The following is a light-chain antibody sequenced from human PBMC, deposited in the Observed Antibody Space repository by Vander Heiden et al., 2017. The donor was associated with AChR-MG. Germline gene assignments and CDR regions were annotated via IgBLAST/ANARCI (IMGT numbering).Light chain of an antibody. Sequence: EIVLTQSPATLSLSPGDRATLSCRASQSVSSYLAWYQQKPGQAPRLLIYDAPNRATGIPARFSGSVSGTDFTLTIGSLEPEDFAVYYCQQRRKWPPLPFGGGTKVGIK. CDR1: QSVSSY. V-gene: IGKV3-11*01. J-gene: IGKJ4*01. CDR3: QQRRKWPPLP. CDR2: DAP.